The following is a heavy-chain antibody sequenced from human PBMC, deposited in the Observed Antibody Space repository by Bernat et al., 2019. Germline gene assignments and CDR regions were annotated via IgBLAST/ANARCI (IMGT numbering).Heavy chain of an antibody. CDR2: INSDGSST. D-gene: IGHD4-23*01. J-gene: IGHJ5*02. Sequence: EVQLVESGGGLVQPGGSLRLSCAASGFTFSSYWMHWVRQAPGKGLVWVSRINSDGSSTSYADSVKGRFTISRDNAKNTLYLQMNSLRAEDTAVYYCASCTVVTPELRFDPWGQGTLVTVSS. V-gene: IGHV3-74*01. CDR1: GFTFSSYW. CDR3: ASCTVVTPELRFDP.